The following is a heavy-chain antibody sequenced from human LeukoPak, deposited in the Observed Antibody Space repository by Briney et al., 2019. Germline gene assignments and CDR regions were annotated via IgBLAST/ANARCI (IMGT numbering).Heavy chain of an antibody. CDR2: IIPIFGTA. Sequence: ASVKVSCKASGGTFSSYAISWVRQAPGQGLERMGRIIPIFGTANYAQKFQGRVTITADESTSTAYMELSGLRSEDTAVYYCATRGYDSSGFDYWGQGTLVTVSS. CDR1: GGTFSSYA. CDR3: ATRGYDSSGFDY. J-gene: IGHJ4*02. D-gene: IGHD3-22*01. V-gene: IGHV1-69*13.